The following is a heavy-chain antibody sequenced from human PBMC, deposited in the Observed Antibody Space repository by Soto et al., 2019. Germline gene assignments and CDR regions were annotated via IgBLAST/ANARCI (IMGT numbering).Heavy chain of an antibody. J-gene: IGHJ4*02. Sequence: EVQLVESGGGLVQPGGSLSLSCEASGFPFGSYWMTWVRRIPGKGLEWGAYLRQDGSATYNVASVKGRFTISRENAKNSLYLQMNGLRVEDTSVYYCARAGYCGPGCYYYFDYWGQGTLVTVSS. CDR3: ARAGYCGPGCYYYFDY. V-gene: IGHV3-7*01. CDR2: LRQDGSAT. CDR1: GFPFGSYW. D-gene: IGHD2-21*02.